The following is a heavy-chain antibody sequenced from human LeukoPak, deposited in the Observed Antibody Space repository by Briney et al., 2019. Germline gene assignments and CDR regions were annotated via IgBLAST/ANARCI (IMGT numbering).Heavy chain of an antibody. J-gene: IGHJ6*02. CDR3: ARDRAYYGSGSYSPISLYYYYGIDV. V-gene: IGHV1-18*01. D-gene: IGHD3-10*01. CDR2: ISAYNGNT. Sequence: ASVKVSCKASGYTFTSYGISWVRQAPGQGLEWMGWISAYNGNTNYAQKLQGRVTMTTDTSTSTAYMELRSLRSDDTAVYYCARDRAYYGSGSYSPISLYYYYGIDVWGQGTTVTVSS. CDR1: GYTFTSYG.